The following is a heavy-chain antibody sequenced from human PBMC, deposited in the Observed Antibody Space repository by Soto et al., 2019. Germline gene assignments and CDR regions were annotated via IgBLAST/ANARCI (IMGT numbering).Heavy chain of an antibody. V-gene: IGHV1-18*04. D-gene: IGHD3-3*01. Sequence: ALVKVCCKASGYTFTSYGISWVRQAPGQGLECMGWISAYNGNTNYAQKLQGRVTMTTDTSTSTAYMELRSLRSDDTAAYYCARGGDTIFGLVTYYYFGMDVWGQGTKVNVSS. J-gene: IGHJ6*02. CDR3: ARGGDTIFGLVTYYYFGMDV. CDR2: ISAYNGNT. CDR1: GYTFTSYG.